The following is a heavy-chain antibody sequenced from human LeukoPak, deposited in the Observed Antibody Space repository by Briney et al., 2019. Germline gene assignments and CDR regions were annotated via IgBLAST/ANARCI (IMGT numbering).Heavy chain of an antibody. D-gene: IGHD6-6*01. CDR1: GFTFSSYG. J-gene: IGHJ4*02. V-gene: IGHV3-30*02. Sequence: PGGSLRLSCAASGFTFSSYGMHWVRQAPGKGLEWVAFIRYDGSNKYYADSVKGRFTISRDSSKNTLYLQMNSLRAEDTAVYYCAKDGGLEYSSSSEVDYWGQGTLATVSS. CDR2: IRYDGSNK. CDR3: AKDGGLEYSSSSEVDY.